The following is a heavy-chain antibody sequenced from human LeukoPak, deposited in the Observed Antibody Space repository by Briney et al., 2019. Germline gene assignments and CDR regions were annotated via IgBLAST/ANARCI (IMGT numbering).Heavy chain of an antibody. Sequence: TSQTLSLTCTVSGGSISSGDYYWSWIRQPPGKGLEWIVYIYYSGSTYYNPSLKSRVTISVDTSKHQFSLKLNSVTAADTAVYYCARIIVVVPVAIRDYYYMDVWGKGTTVTVSS. CDR3: ARIIVVVPVAIRDYYYMDV. D-gene: IGHD2-2*01. CDR1: GGSISSGDYY. V-gene: IGHV4-30-4*08. J-gene: IGHJ6*03. CDR2: IYYSGST.